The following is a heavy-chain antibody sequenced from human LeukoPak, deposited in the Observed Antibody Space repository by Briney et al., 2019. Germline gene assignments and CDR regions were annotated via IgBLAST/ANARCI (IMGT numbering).Heavy chain of an antibody. V-gene: IGHV3-48*01. CDR2: ISSSSTI. D-gene: IGHD6-6*01. CDR3: ARDSAEYSSSSSFDY. Sequence: GGSLRLSCAASGFTFSSYSMNWVRQAPGKGLEWVLYISSSSTIYYADSVKGRFTISRDNAKNSLYLQMNSLRAEDTAVYYCARDSAEYSSSSSFDYWGQGTLVTVSS. CDR1: GFTFSSYS. J-gene: IGHJ4*02.